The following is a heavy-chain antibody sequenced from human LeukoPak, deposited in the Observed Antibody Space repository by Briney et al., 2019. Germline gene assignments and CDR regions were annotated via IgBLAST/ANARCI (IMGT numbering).Heavy chain of an antibody. CDR1: GFSFTSYW. Sequence: GESLKISCKGSGFSFTSYWIGWVRQMPGKGREWMGIIYPGDSDTRYRPSFQGQVTISADKSISTAYLQWSSLKASDTAMYYCARQRRSYYWIDYWGQGTLVTVSS. CDR2: IYPGDSDT. V-gene: IGHV5-51*01. J-gene: IGHJ4*02. D-gene: IGHD1-26*01. CDR3: ARQRRSYYWIDY.